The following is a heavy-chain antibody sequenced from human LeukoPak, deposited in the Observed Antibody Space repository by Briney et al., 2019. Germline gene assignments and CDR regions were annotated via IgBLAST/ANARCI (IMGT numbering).Heavy chain of an antibody. V-gene: IGHV4-31*03. CDR3: ARRGLGYCSSTSCYAFDY. CDR2: IYYSGST. J-gene: IGHJ4*02. D-gene: IGHD2-2*01. CDR1: GGSISSGGYY. Sequence: SETLSLTCTVSGGSISSGGYYWSWIRQRPGKGLEGIGYIYYSGSTYYNPSLKSRVTISVDTSKNQFSLKLSSVTAADTAVYYCARRGLGYCSSTSCYAFDYWGQGTLVTVSS.